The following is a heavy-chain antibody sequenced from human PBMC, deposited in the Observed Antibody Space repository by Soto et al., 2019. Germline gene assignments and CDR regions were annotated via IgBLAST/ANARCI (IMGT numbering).Heavy chain of an antibody. CDR3: ASPPAHCSSTSCHKGSYYYYAMDV. CDR1: GYTVTGYY. D-gene: IGHD2-2*02. V-gene: IGHV1-2*02. CDR2: ITPNSGGT. J-gene: IGHJ6*02. Sequence: SVKVSCKASGYTVTGYYMHRVLQAPGQGLARMPGITPNSGGTTYAQKSQGRVSITRDTSISTAYMELSRLRSDDTAVYYCASPPAHCSSTSCHKGSYYYYAMDVWGQGTTLTESS.